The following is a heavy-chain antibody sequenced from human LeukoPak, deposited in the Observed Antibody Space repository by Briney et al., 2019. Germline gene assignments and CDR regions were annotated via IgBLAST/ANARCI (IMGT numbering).Heavy chain of an antibody. D-gene: IGHD1-26*01. V-gene: IGHV3-30*18. CDR1: GFTFSSYG. CDR3: AKGIAGATTWYADY. CDR2: ISYDGSNK. J-gene: IGHJ4*02. Sequence: PGRSLRLSCAASGFTFSSYGMHWVRQAPGKGLEWVAVISYDGSNKYYADPVKGRFTISRDNSKNTLYLQMNSLRAEDTAVYYCAKGIAGATTWYADYWGQGTLVTVSS.